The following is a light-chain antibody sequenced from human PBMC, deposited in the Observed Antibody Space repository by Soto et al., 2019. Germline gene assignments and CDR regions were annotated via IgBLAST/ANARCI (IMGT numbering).Light chain of an antibody. CDR2: QTS. V-gene: IGKV3-11*01. Sequence: EIVLTQSPATLSSCPGDRVTVCCRASQYINTRLAWYQHRPGQAPRLLIYQTSLRAAGIPARFSASGSGTDFTLTISDVQPEDFALYYCQHYSSYSEAFGQGTKVDI. J-gene: IGKJ1*01. CDR1: QYINTR. CDR3: QHYSSYSEA.